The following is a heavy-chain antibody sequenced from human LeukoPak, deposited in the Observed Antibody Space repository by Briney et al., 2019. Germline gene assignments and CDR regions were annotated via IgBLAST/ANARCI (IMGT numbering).Heavy chain of an antibody. CDR3: ARGYYYGSGSSWFDP. V-gene: IGHV7-4-1*02. Sequence: VASVKVSCKAAGYTFTSYAMNWVRQAAGQGLEWMGWINTNTGNPTYAQGCTGRFFFSLDTSVSTAYPQISSLKAEDTAVYYCARGYYYGSGSSWFDPWGQGTLVTVSS. CDR1: GYTFTSYA. CDR2: INTNTGNP. D-gene: IGHD3-10*01. J-gene: IGHJ5*02.